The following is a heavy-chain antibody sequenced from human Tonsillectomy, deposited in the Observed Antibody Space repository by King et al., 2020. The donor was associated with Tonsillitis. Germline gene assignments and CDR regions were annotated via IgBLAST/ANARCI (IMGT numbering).Heavy chain of an antibody. CDR3: ATTGCGGDCPVGPFFDY. CDR1: GFTFSNYW. D-gene: IGHD2-21*02. Sequence: EVQLVESGGGLVQPGGSLRLSCAASGFTFSNYWMSWVRQAPGKGLEWVANIKQDGSDKYYVDSVKGRFTISRENAKNSLYLQMNSLRAEDTAVYYCATTGCGGDCPVGPFFDYWGQGALVTVSS. V-gene: IGHV3-7*03. J-gene: IGHJ4*02. CDR2: IKQDGSDK.